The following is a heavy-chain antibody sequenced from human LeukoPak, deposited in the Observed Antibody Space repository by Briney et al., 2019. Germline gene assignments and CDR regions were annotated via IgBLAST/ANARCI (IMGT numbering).Heavy chain of an antibody. CDR2: ISSSSGYI. Sequence: GGSLRLSCAASGFTFSGYTMNWVRQAPGKGLEWVSSISSSSGYIYYADSVKGRFSISRDNAKNSVYLQMYSLRPEDTAVYYCAILMLRGVRNDYWGQGTLVTVSS. V-gene: IGHV3-21*06. CDR3: AILMLRGVRNDY. CDR1: GFTFSGYT. J-gene: IGHJ4*02. D-gene: IGHD3-10*01.